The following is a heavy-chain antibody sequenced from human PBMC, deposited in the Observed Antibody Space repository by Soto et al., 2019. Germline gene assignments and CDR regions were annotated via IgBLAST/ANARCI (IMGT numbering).Heavy chain of an antibody. CDR2: ISSSSSYI. CDR3: ARPSRGSSWSDAFDI. CDR1: GFTFSSYS. D-gene: IGHD6-13*01. Sequence: GGSLRLSCAASGFTFSSYSMNWVRQAPGKGLEWVSSISSSSSYIYYADSVKGRFTISRDNARNSLYLQMNSLRAEDTAVYYCARPSRGSSWSDAFDIWGQGTMVTVSS. J-gene: IGHJ3*02. V-gene: IGHV3-21*01.